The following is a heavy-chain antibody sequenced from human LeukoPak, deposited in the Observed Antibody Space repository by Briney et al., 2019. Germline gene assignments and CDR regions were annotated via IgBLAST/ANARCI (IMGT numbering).Heavy chain of an antibody. CDR3: ARASYYDGTGYYPAGAFDI. CDR1: GASISTYY. Sequence: SETLSLTCTVSGASISTYYWSWIRQPPGKGLEWIGYIYYSGSTNSNPSLNSRVTISGDTSGNHLSLKLTSVTAADTAVYYCARASYYDGTGYYPAGAFDIWGQGTKVTVSS. V-gene: IGHV4-59*01. D-gene: IGHD3-22*01. J-gene: IGHJ3*02. CDR2: IYYSGST.